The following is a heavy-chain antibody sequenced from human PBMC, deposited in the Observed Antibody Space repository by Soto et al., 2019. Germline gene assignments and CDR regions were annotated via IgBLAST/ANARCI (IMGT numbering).Heavy chain of an antibody. CDR3: AKSPGMYYYDSSGYYHYDY. V-gene: IGHV3-7*03. D-gene: IGHD3-22*01. CDR2: TTDDGNDK. CDR1: GFTFSPYY. Sequence: PGGSLRLSCAASGFTFSPYYMSWVRPAPGKGLEWLSITTDDGNDKYYVDSVKGRFTISRDNAKNTMYLQMNSLRAEDTAVYYCAKSPGMYYYDSSGYYHYDYWGQGTLVTVSS. J-gene: IGHJ4*02.